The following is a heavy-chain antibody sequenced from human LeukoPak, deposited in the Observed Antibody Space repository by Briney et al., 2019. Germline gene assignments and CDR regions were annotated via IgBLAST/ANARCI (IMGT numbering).Heavy chain of an antibody. D-gene: IGHD6-6*01. CDR3: ARRRWSSSSVIGY. Sequence: SGAPSLPCGVKGLSLSGYYWVWIRPTPTQGLEGIGEINHSGSTNYNPSLKSRVTISVDTSKNQFYLSLTSLTAADTAVYYCARRRWSSSSVIGYWGRGTRVTVSP. V-gene: IGHV4-34*01. CDR1: GLSLSGYY. CDR2: INHSGST. J-gene: IGHJ4*02.